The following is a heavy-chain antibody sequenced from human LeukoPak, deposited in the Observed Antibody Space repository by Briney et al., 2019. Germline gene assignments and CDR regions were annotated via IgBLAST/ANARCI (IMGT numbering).Heavy chain of an antibody. V-gene: IGHV3-23*01. J-gene: IGHJ4*02. CDR2: ICGSGGRT. Sequence: GGSLRLSCAAPGFTFKHYAMNWVRQAPREGVEGVSAICGSGGRTYYADSVKGRFTISRDNSKNTLYLQMNSLRAEDTAVYYCAKALGQWLVLYYFDYWGQGTLVTVSS. CDR1: GFTFKHYA. D-gene: IGHD6-19*01. CDR3: AKALGQWLVLYYFDY.